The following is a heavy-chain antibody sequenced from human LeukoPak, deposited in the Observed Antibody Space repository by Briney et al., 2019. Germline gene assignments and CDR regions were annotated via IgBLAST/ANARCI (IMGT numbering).Heavy chain of an antibody. V-gene: IGHV1-8*01. Sequence: ASVKVSCKASGYTFTSYDINWVRQATGQGLEWMGWMHPNSGNTGYAQKFQGRVTMTRNTSISTAYMELSSLRSEDTAVYYCARGSYDSSGYYRTVSPEYYFDYWGQGTLVTVSS. CDR2: MHPNSGNT. CDR3: ARGSYDSSGYYRTVSPEYYFDY. J-gene: IGHJ4*02. D-gene: IGHD3-22*01. CDR1: GYTFTSYD.